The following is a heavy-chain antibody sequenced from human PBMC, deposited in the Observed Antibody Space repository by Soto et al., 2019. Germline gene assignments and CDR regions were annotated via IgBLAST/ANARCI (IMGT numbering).Heavy chain of an antibody. CDR2: ISYDGSDK. CDR3: AKDYDFWSGYPTRRNRLDP. J-gene: IGHJ5*02. V-gene: IGHV3-30*18. Sequence: PGGSLRLSCAASGFTFSSYGMHWVRQAPGKGLEWVAVISYDGSDKYYADSVKGRFTISRDNSKKTVYLEMNSLRTEDTAVYYCAKDYDFWSGYPTRRNRLDPWGQGTLVTVSS. CDR1: GFTFSSYG. D-gene: IGHD3-3*01.